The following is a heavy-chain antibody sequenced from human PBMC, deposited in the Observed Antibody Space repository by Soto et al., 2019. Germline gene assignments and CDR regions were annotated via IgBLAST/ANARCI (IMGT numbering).Heavy chain of an antibody. J-gene: IGHJ6*02. CDR2: IKQDGSEK. D-gene: IGHD2-2*01. Sequence: EVQLVESGGGLVQPGGSLRLSCAASGFTFSSYWMSWVRQAPGKGLEWVANIKQDGSEKYYVDSVKGRFTNSRDNAKNSLYLQMNSLRAEDTAVYYCARYAASGKYYNYYYGMDVWGQGTTVTGSS. V-gene: IGHV3-7*05. CDR3: ARYAASGKYYNYYYGMDV. CDR1: GFTFSSYW.